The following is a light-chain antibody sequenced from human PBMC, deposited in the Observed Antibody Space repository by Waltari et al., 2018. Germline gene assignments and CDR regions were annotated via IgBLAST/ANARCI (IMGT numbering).Light chain of an antibody. CDR2: YYSDLDK. V-gene: IGLV5-37*01. J-gene: IGLJ3*02. CDR3: MIWPTNLGV. Sequence: QPVLTQPPSSSASAGESARLTCTLPSDMDVETYNIYWYKQKPGSPPRFLLYYYSDLDKGQGSGVPSRFSGSKDASANAGILLISGLQSEDEADYYCMIWPTNLGVFGGGTRLTVL. CDR1: SDMDVETYN.